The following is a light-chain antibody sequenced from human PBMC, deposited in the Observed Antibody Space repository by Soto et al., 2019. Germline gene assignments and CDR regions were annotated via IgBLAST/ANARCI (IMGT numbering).Light chain of an antibody. J-gene: IGKJ1*01. CDR2: GAS. CDR1: QSINSN. CDR3: QQYNNWPWT. Sequence: EIVMTQSPATLFVSPRERTTLSCRASQSINSNLAGYQQKPGQAPRLLIYGASTRATAISARFSGSGSGTEFTLTISSLQSENFAVYYCQQYNNWPWTFGQGTKVDIK. V-gene: IGKV3-15*01.